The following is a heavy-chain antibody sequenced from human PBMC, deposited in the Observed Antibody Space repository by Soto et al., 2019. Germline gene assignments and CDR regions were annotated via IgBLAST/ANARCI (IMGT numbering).Heavy chain of an antibody. V-gene: IGHV1-18*01. Sequence: ASVKVSCKASGYTFTSYGISWVRQAPGQGLEWMGWISAYNGNTNYAQKLQGRVTMTTDTSTSTAYMELRSLRSDDTAVYYCARDFTAIFGVVIGWFNPWGQGTLVTVSS. D-gene: IGHD3-3*01. J-gene: IGHJ5*02. CDR1: GYTFTSYG. CDR3: ARDFTAIFGVVIGWFNP. CDR2: ISAYNGNT.